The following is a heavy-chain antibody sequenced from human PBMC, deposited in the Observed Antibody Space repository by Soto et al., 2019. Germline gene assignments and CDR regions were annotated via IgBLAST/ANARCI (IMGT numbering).Heavy chain of an antibody. CDR1: GGSISSYY. V-gene: IGHV4-59*08. Sequence: QVQLQESGPGLVKPSETLSLTCTVSGGSISSYYWCWIRQPPGKGLEWIGYIYYSGSTNYHPALKSRATISVDTSKNQFSLKLSSVTAADTAVYYCARRYGSCFDYWGQGTLVTVSS. J-gene: IGHJ4*02. CDR3: ARRYGSCFDY. CDR2: IYYSGST. D-gene: IGHD5-18*01.